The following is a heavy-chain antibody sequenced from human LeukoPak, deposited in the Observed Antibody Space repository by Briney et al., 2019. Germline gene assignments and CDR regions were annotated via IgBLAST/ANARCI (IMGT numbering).Heavy chain of an antibody. V-gene: IGHV3-30*18. J-gene: IGHJ4*02. CDR1: GFTFSSYG. CDR3: AKDGNVPTIVATITDIYFDY. D-gene: IGHD5-12*01. Sequence: PGGSLRLSCAASGFTFSSYGMHWVRQDPGKGLEWVAVISYDGSNKYYADSVKGRFTISRDNSKNPLYLQMNSLRAEDTAVYYCAKDGNVPTIVATITDIYFDYWGQGTLVTVSS. CDR2: ISYDGSNK.